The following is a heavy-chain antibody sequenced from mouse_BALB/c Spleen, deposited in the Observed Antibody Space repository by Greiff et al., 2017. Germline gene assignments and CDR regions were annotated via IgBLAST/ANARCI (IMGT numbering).Heavy chain of an antibody. Sequence: QVQLKQPGAELVMPGASVKMSCKASGYTFTDYWMHWVKQRPGQGLEWIGAIDTSDSYTSYNQKFKGKATLTVDESSSTAYMQLSSLTSEDSAVYYCARWLPYYYAMDYWGQGTSVTVSS. D-gene: IGHD3-3*01. CDR1: GYTFTDYW. CDR3: ARWLPYYYAMDY. J-gene: IGHJ4*01. CDR2: IDTSDSYT. V-gene: IGHV1-69*01.